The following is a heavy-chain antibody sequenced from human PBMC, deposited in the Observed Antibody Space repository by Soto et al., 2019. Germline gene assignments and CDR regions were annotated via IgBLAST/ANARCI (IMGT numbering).Heavy chain of an antibody. CDR1: GGSISSYY. CDR3: ARDTHYDFWSGYPDPFDI. J-gene: IGHJ3*02. CDR2: IYYSGST. D-gene: IGHD3-3*01. V-gene: IGHV4-59*01. Sequence: SETLSLTCTVSGGSISSYYWSWIRQPPGKGLEWIGYIYYSGSTNYNPSLKSRVTISVDTSKNQFSLKLSSVTAADTAVYYCARDTHYDFWSGYPDPFDIWGQGTMVT.